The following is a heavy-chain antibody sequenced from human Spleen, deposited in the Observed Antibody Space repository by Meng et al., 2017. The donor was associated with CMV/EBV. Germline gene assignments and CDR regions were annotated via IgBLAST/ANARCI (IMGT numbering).Heavy chain of an antibody. CDR2: ISGSGGSI. CDR3: ARSISSSSRGFDY. J-gene: IGHJ4*02. V-gene: IGHV3-23*01. Sequence: GGSLRLSCAASGFTFSSYAMSWVRQAPGKGLEWVSAISGSGGSIHYADSVKGRFTISRDNSKNTLYLQMNSLRAEDTAVYYCARSISSSSRGFDYWGQGTLVTVSS. D-gene: IGHD6-13*01. CDR1: GFTFSSYA.